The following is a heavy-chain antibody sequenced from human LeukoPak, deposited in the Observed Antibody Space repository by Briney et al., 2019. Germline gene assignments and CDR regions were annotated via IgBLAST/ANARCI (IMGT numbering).Heavy chain of an antibody. CDR2: ISSSSSTI. CDR3: ARDPVYFLEVDAFDI. J-gene: IGHJ3*02. CDR1: GFTFSSYA. D-gene: IGHD3-3*01. Sequence: GGSLRLSCAASGFTFSSYAMSWVRQAPGKGLEWVSYISSSSSTIYYADSVKGRFTISRDNAKNSLYLQMNSLRAEDTAVYYCARDPVYFLEVDAFDIWGQGTMVTVSS. V-gene: IGHV3-48*01.